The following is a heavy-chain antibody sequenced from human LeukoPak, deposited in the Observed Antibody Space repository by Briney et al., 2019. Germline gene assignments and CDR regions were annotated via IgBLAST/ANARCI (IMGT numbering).Heavy chain of an antibody. V-gene: IGHV3-30-3*01. J-gene: IGHJ3*02. D-gene: IGHD2-2*01. CDR2: ISYDGSNK. CDR1: GFTFSSYW. Sequence: GGSLRLSCAVSGFTFSSYWMHWVRQAPGKGLEWVAVISYDGSNKYYADSVKGRFTISRDNSKNTLYLQMNSLRAEDTAVYYCARVPAVMDAFDIWGQGTMVTVSS. CDR3: ARVPAVMDAFDI.